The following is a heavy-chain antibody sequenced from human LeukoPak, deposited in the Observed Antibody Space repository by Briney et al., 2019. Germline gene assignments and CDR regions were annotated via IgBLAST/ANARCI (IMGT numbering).Heavy chain of an antibody. J-gene: IGHJ6*03. Sequence: SETLSLTCTVSGGSISSYYWSWIRQPPGKGLEWIGYIYYSGSTNYNPSLKSRVTISVDTSKNQFSLKLSSVTAADTAVYYCARAYSCPYYYYMDVWGKGTTVTVSS. V-gene: IGHV4-59*01. CDR3: ARAYSCPYYYYMDV. D-gene: IGHD2-15*01. CDR1: GGSISSYY. CDR2: IYYSGST.